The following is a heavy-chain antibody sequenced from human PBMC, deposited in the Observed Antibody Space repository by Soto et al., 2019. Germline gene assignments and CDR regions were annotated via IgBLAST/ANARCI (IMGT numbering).Heavy chain of an antibody. V-gene: IGHV3-48*03. Sequence: LRLSCAASGFTCSTYERNWVLQAPGKGLEWVSYISSSGSIIYYADSVKGRFTISRDNAKNSLYLQMNSLRAEDTVVYYCAREISSIAARAYYYGMDVWGQGTTVTVSS. CDR3: AREISSIAARAYYYGMDV. J-gene: IGHJ6*02. CDR1: GFTCSTYE. D-gene: IGHD6-6*01. CDR2: ISSSGSII.